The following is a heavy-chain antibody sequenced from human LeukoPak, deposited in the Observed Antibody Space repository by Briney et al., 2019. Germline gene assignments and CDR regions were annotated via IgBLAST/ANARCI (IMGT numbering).Heavy chain of an antibody. D-gene: IGHD3-16*02. CDR2: ISAGGGST. CDR1: GFTFSSYT. Sequence: GGSLRLSCAASGFTFSSYTVNWVRQAPGKGLEWVSSISAGGGSTHYADSVKGRFTISRDKSENTLDLQMNSLRVEDTAVYYCAKGTELTYYDYVWGSYRLVPFDYWGQGTLVTVSS. CDR3: AKGTELTYYDYVWGSYRLVPFDY. V-gene: IGHV3-23*01. J-gene: IGHJ4*02.